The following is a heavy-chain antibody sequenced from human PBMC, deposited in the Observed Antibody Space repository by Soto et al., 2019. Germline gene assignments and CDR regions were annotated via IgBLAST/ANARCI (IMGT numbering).Heavy chain of an antibody. CDR3: ARGPDYGESESLEYFDY. CDR2: MNPNSGNT. D-gene: IGHD4-17*01. Sequence: ASVKVSCKASGYTFTSYDINWVRQATGQGLEWMGWMNPNSGNTGYAQKFQGRVTMTRNTSISTAYMELSSLRSEDTAVYYCARGPDYGESESLEYFDYWGQGTLVTVSS. J-gene: IGHJ4*02. CDR1: GYTFTSYD. V-gene: IGHV1-8*01.